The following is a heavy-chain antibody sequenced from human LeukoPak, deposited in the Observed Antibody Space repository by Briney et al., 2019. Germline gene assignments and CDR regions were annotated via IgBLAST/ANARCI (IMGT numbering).Heavy chain of an antibody. CDR3: ARDQDSRGYSYGYPFRYYYYYGMDV. D-gene: IGHD5-18*01. Sequence: GGSLRLSCAASGFTFSSYWMHWVRQAPGKGLVWVSRINSDGSSTSYADSVKGRFTISRDNAKNTLYLQMNSLRAEDTAVYYCARDQDSRGYSYGYPFRYYYYYGMDVWGQGTTVTVSS. J-gene: IGHJ6*02. CDR1: GFTFSSYW. V-gene: IGHV3-74*01. CDR2: INSDGSST.